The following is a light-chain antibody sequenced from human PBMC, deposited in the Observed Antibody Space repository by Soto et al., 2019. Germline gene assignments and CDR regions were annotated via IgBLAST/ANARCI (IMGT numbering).Light chain of an antibody. CDR2: GNS. CDR3: QSYDSSLSGSNV. J-gene: IGLJ1*01. Sequence: QAVLTQPPSVSGAPGQRVTISCTGSSSNTGAGYDVHWYQQLPGTAPKLLIYGNSNRPSGVPDRFSSSKSGTSASLAITGLQAEDEADYYCQSYDSSLSGSNVFGTGTKLTVL. CDR1: SSNTGAGYD. V-gene: IGLV1-40*01.